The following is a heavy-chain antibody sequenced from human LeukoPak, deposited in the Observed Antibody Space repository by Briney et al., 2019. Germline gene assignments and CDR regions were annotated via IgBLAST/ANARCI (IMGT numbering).Heavy chain of an antibody. D-gene: IGHD6-13*01. CDR2: IYYSGST. CDR1: GGSISSYY. CDR3: ARHLDIAASGTFDY. V-gene: IGHV4-59*08. J-gene: IGHJ4*02. Sequence: PSETLSLTCTVSGGSISSYYWSWIRQPPGKGLEWIAYIYYSGSTNYNPSLKSRVTISVDTSKNQFSLKLSSVTAADTAVYYCARHLDIAASGTFDYWGQGTLVTVSS.